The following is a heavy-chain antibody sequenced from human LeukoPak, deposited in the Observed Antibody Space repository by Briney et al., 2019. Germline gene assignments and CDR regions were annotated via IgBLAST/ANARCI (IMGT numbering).Heavy chain of an antibody. CDR1: GYTFTSYD. CDR3: AKYSSSSFDY. Sequence: ASETVSCKASGYTFTSYDINWVRQGTGQGLEWMGWMNPNSGNTGYAQKFQGRVTMTRNTSISTAYMELSSLRSEDTAVYYCAKYSSSSFDYWGQGTLVTVSS. J-gene: IGHJ4*02. V-gene: IGHV1-8*01. D-gene: IGHD6-6*01. CDR2: MNPNSGNT.